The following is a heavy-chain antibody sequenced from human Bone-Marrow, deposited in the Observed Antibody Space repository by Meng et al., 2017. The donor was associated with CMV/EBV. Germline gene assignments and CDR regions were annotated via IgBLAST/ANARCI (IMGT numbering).Heavy chain of an antibody. CDR1: GFTFSSYA. CDR2: ISSSSSYI. CDR3: ARGHYGGAYFFDY. Sequence: GGSLRLSCAASGFTFSSYAMHWVRQAPGKGLEWVSSISSSSSYIYYADSVKGRFTISRDNAKNSLYLQMNSLRAEDTAVYYCARGHYGGAYFFDYWGQGTLVTPSS. D-gene: IGHD4-23*01. V-gene: IGHV3-21*01. J-gene: IGHJ4*02.